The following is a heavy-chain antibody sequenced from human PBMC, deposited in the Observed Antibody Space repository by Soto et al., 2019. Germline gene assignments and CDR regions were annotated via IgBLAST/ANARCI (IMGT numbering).Heavy chain of an antibody. D-gene: IGHD6-6*01. V-gene: IGHV3-53*02. CDR1: GFTVSSHY. CDR2: IYSGGTT. J-gene: IGHJ5*02. Sequence: EVQLVETGGGLIQPGGSLRLSCEVTGFTVSSHYMSWVRQAPGKGLEWVSVIYSGGTTYSADSVKGRFTISRDDSKNTRYLQMNSLRAEDTAVYYCARAWWSSSRWFDPWGKGTLVTVSS. CDR3: ARAWWSSSRWFDP.